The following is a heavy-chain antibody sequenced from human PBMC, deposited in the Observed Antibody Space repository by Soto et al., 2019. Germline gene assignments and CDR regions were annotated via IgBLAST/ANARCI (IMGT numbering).Heavy chain of an antibody. CDR3: AKELRCYYYYGMDV. Sequence: PGEALKISCKGSGYRVSSYWMSWVRQIPGKGLEWMGRIDPSDSYTNDSPSFQGHVTISRDNSKNTLYVQMNSLRAEDTAVFYCAKELRCYYYYGMDVWGQGTTVTVSS. CDR2: IDPSDSYT. J-gene: IGHJ6*02. CDR1: GYRVSSYW. V-gene: IGHV5-10-1*01. D-gene: IGHD3-10*01.